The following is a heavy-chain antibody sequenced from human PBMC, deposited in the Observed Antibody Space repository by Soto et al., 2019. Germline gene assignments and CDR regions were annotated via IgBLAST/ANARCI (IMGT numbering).Heavy chain of an antibody. D-gene: IGHD3-10*01. J-gene: IGHJ4*02. V-gene: IGHV4-59*01. CDR3: ARGSMVRGPTPFDY. CDR1: GGSIRSYY. CDR2: VYYSGSA. Sequence: SETLSLTCNVSGGSIRSYYWNWIRQPPGKTLEWIGDVYYSGSANYNPSLKSRVTISVDMSRNQFSLKLNSVTAADTAVYYCARGSMVRGPTPFDYWGQGTLVTVSS.